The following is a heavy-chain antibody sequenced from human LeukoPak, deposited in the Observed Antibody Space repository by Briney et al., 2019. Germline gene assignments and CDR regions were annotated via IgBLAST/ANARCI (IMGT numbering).Heavy chain of an antibody. Sequence: GGSLRLSRTASGFTFSNAWMTWVRQAPGKGLEWVGHIKSKTDGGTTDYVAPVKGRFSISRDDSKNTLYLQMSSLKTEDTAMYYCSTRRDGYNPPYYYYYYMDVWGKGTTVTVSS. J-gene: IGHJ6*03. CDR3: STRRDGYNPPYYYYYYMDV. CDR1: GFTFSNAW. D-gene: IGHD5-24*01. V-gene: IGHV3-15*01. CDR2: IKSKTDGGTT.